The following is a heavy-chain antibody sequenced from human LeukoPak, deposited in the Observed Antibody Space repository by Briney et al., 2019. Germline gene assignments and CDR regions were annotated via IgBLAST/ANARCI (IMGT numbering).Heavy chain of an antibody. D-gene: IGHD1-26*01. CDR3: VKDYLVEAQRVYYFDY. J-gene: IGHJ4*02. Sequence: GGSLRLSCAASGFTFSNYGMDWVRQAPGKGLEWVAFIRYDESKEYYADSVKGRFTISRDNSKNTLYLQMSSLRVEDTAVYHCVKDYLVEAQRVYYFDYWGQGSLVTVSS. CDR1: GFTFSNYG. CDR2: IRYDESKE. V-gene: IGHV3-30*02.